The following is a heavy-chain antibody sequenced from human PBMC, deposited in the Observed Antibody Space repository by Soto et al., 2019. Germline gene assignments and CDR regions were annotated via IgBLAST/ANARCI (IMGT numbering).Heavy chain of an antibody. CDR3: ARGEDYDDSSVWIDP. J-gene: IGHJ5*02. V-gene: IGHV4-4*02. Sequence: SETLSLTCAVSGDSISSTNWWSWVRQPPGKGLEWIGEIFHSGSTNYNPSLKSRVTISVDTSKNQFSLKVTSVTAADTAMYFCARGEDYDDSSVWIDPWGQGTLVTVSS. CDR2: IFHSGST. CDR1: GDSISSTNW. D-gene: IGHD3-22*01.